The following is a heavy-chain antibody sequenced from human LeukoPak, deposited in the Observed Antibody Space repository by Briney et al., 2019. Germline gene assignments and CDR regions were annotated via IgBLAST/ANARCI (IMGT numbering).Heavy chain of an antibody. J-gene: IGHJ2*01. CDR2: ITGSGGST. Sequence: PGGSLRPSCAASGFTFAIHAMSWVRQAPGRGLAWVSSITGSGGSTRVDSVKDRFTISRDNSKNTLYLQMNSLRADDTAVYFCAKNLLGSESFSWHFDLWGRGTLVTVSS. CDR1: GFTFAIHA. CDR3: AKNLLGSESFSWHFDL. V-gene: IGHV3-23*01. D-gene: IGHD1-26*01.